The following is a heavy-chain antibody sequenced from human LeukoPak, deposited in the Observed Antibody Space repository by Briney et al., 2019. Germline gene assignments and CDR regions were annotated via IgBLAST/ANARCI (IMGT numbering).Heavy chain of an antibody. CDR2: ISGSGGST. J-gene: IGHJ4*02. Sequence: AGGSLRLSCAAAGFTFSSYAMSWVRQAPGKGLEWVSGISGSGGSTYYAYSVKGRFTISRDNSMNTLYLQMNSLRAEDTAVYYCAKDVRYQDRGDFDYWGQGTLVTVSS. D-gene: IGHD2-2*01. CDR3: AKDVRYQDRGDFDY. CDR1: GFTFSSYA. V-gene: IGHV3-23*01.